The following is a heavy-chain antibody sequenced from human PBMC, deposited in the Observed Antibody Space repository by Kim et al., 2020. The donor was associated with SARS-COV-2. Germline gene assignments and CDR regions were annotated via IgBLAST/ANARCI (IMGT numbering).Heavy chain of an antibody. Sequence: NYSTSLKTSLTISKDTSKNQVVLTMTNMDPVDTATYYCARMPASIVAADYWGQGTLVTVSS. CDR3: ARMPASIVAADY. D-gene: IGHD6-13*01. V-gene: IGHV2-70*01. J-gene: IGHJ4*02.